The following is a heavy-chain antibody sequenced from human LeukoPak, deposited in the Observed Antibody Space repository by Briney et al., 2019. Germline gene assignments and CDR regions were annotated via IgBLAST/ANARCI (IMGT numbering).Heavy chain of an antibody. J-gene: IGHJ4*02. CDR3: ARLGGATGYSSGWYSNYFDY. V-gene: IGHV3-21*01. CDR1: GFTFSSYS. CDR2: IRNSSSYI. Sequence: PGGSLRLSCAASGFTFSSYSMNWARQAPGKGLEWVSFIRNSSSYIYYAASVKGRFTISRDNAKNSLYLQMNSLRAEDTAVYYCARLGGATGYSSGWYSNYFDYWGQGTLVTVSS. D-gene: IGHD6-19*01.